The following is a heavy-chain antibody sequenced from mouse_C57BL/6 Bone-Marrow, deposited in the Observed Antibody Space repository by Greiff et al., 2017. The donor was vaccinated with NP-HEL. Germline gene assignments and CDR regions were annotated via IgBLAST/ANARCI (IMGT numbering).Heavy chain of an antibody. J-gene: IGHJ2*01. V-gene: IGHV1-64*01. D-gene: IGHD1-1*01. CDR3: AREDYGSSPYYLDY. CDR1: GYTFTSYW. CDR2: IHPNSGST. Sequence: VQLQQPGAELVKPGASVKLSCKASGYTFTSYWMHWVKQRPGQGLEWIGMIHPNSGSTNYNEKFKSKATLTVDKSSSTAYMQLSSLTSEDSAVYYCAREDYGSSPYYLDYWGQGTTLTVSS.